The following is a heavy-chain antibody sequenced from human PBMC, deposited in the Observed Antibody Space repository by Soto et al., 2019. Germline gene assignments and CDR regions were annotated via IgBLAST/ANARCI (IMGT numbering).Heavy chain of an antibody. V-gene: IGHV3-7*03. J-gene: IGHJ4*02. CDR1: GFTFSSYW. CDR2: IKQDGRET. Sequence: GGSLRLSCADSGFTFSSYWMSWVRPAPGKGLAWVANIKQDGRETYYVDSLKGRLSISRDDANNSQYLQMNSLRAPDRAVCYCVRGWCTSGWYPGYFDCWGQGTPVHVSS. D-gene: IGHD6-19*01. CDR3: VRGWCTSGWYPGYFDC.